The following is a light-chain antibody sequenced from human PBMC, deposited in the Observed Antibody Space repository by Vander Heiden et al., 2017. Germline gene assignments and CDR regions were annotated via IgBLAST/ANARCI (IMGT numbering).Light chain of an antibody. Sequence: DIQMTQSPSSLSASIGDRVTITCRASQSITSYLNLYQHKPGRAPKLLISGASSLVSGVPSRFSGAGSDTDFSLTINSLEPEDFATYYCQAAYGSLAFGQGTRLEIK. J-gene: IGKJ5*01. CDR2: GAS. V-gene: IGKV1-39*01. CDR3: QAAYGSLA. CDR1: QSITSY.